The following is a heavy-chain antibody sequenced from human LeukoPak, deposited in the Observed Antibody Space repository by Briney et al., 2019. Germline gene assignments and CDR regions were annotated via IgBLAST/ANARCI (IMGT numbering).Heavy chain of an antibody. J-gene: IGHJ6*03. V-gene: IGHV1-69*05. CDR1: GGTFSSYA. CDR3: ARSKQLASGDMDV. D-gene: IGHD6-13*01. Sequence: SVKVSCKASGGTFSSYAISWVRQAPGQGLEWMGGIIPIFGTANYAQKLQGRVTMTTDTSTSTAYMELRSLRSDDTAVYYCARSKQLASGDMDVWGKGTTVTVSS. CDR2: IIPIFGTA.